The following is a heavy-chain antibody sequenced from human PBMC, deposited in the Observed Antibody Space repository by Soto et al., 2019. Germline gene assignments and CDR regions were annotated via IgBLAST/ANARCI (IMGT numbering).Heavy chain of an antibody. J-gene: IGHJ4*02. CDR2: ISGSGGST. CDR3: GSTNYNPSLKSRVTISVDTSKNQFSLKLSSVTAADTAVYYCARESEQYYYDSSGYYYNTSYYFDY. Sequence: GGSLRLSCAASGFTFSSYAMSWVRQAPGKGLEWVSAISGSGGSTYYADSVKGRFTISRDNSKNTLYLQMNSLRAEDTAVYYSGSTNYNPSLKSRVTISVDTSKNQFSLKLSSVTAADTAVYYCARESEQYYYDSSGYYYNTSYYFDYWGQGTLVTVSS. CDR1: GFTFSSYA. V-gene: IGHV3-23*01. D-gene: IGHD3-10*01.